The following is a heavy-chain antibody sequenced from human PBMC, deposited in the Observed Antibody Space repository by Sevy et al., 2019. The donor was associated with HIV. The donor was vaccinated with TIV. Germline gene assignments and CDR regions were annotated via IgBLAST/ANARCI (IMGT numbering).Heavy chain of an antibody. J-gene: IGHJ6*02. CDR1: GGTFSSYA. Sequence: ASVKVSCKASGGTFSSYAISWVRQAPGQGLEWMGGIIPIFGTANYAQKFQGRVTITADESTSTAYMELSSLRSEDTAVYYCAKTRRYSGYDFISYSSSSYYYYGMDVWGQWTTVTVSS. V-gene: IGHV1-69*13. CDR3: AKTRRYSGYDFISYSSSSYYYYGMDV. D-gene: IGHD5-12*01. CDR2: IIPIFGTA.